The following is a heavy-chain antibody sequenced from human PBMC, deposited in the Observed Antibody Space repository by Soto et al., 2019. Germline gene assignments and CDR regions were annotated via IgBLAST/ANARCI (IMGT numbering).Heavy chain of an antibody. V-gene: IGHV3-23*01. CDR1: GFIFSSCA. CDR2: IGASGSDT. D-gene: IGHD3-9*01. J-gene: IGHJ4*02. Sequence: GGSLRLSCAASGFIFSSCAMNWVRQAPGKGLEWVSSIGASGSDTYYTDSVKGRFTISRDNSKNTLYLQMNSLRAEDTAVYYCAKQTSRYFDCWGQATLVTVSS. CDR3: AKQTSRYFDC.